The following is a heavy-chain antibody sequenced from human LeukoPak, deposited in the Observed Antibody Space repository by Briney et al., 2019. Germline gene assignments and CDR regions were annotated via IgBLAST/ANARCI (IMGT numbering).Heavy chain of an antibody. V-gene: IGHV3-74*01. Sequence: PGGSLRLSCAASGFTFSNAWMAWVRQAPGKGLVWVSRINSDGSSTSYADSVKGRFTISRDNAKNTLYLQMNSLRAEDTAVYYCARSVVAATGWFDPWGQGTLVTVSS. J-gene: IGHJ5*02. CDR2: INSDGSST. CDR3: ARSVVAATGWFDP. CDR1: GFTFSNAW. D-gene: IGHD2-15*01.